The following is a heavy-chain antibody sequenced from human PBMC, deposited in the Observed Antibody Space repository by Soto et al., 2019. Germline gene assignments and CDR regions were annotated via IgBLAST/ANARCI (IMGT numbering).Heavy chain of an antibody. CDR3: ARSTWEWWFDP. D-gene: IGHD3-3*01. CDR2: INHSGST. J-gene: IGHJ5*02. CDR1: GGSFSGYY. Sequence: XGTLSLTCAVYGGSFSGYYWSWIRQPPGKGLEWIGEINHSGSTNYNPSLKSRVTISVDTSKNQFSLKLSSVTAADTAVYYCARSTWEWWFDPWGQGTLVTVSS. V-gene: IGHV4-34*01.